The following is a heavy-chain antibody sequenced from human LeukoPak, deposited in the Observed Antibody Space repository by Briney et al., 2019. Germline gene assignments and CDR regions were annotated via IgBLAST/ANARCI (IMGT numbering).Heavy chain of an antibody. V-gene: IGHV3-23*01. D-gene: IGHD2-8*01. CDR3: AKDIVVMVYANAFDI. J-gene: IGHJ3*02. CDR2: ISGSGGST. Sequence: QAGGSLRLSCAASGFTFSIYAMSWVRQAPGKGLEWVSAISGSGGSTYYADSVKGRFTISRDNSKNTLYLQMNSLRAEDTAVYYCAKDIVVMVYANAFDIWGQGTMVTVSS. CDR1: GFTFSIYA.